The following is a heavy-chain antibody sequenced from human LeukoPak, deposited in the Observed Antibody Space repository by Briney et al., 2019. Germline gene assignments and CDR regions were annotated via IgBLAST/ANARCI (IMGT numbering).Heavy chain of an antibody. V-gene: IGHV3-23*01. CDR2: ISGSGGST. D-gene: IGHD4-11*01. Sequence: PGGSLRLSCAASGFTFSSYAMSWVRQAPGKGLEWVSAISGSGGSTYYADSVKGRFTISRDNFKNTLYLQMNSLRAEDTAVYYCAKGETTVTTAVMYYYYMDVWGKGTTVTVSS. CDR1: GFTFSSYA. CDR3: AKGETTVTTAVMYYYYMDV. J-gene: IGHJ6*03.